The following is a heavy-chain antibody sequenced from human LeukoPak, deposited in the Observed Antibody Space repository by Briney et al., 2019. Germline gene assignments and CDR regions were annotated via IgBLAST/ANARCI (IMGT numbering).Heavy chain of an antibody. D-gene: IGHD3-10*01. J-gene: IGHJ4*02. CDR1: GFTVSSNY. V-gene: IGHV3-66*01. CDR3: ATFRSGFGEYY. Sequence: GGSLRLSCAAPGFTVSSNYMSWVRRAPGKGLEWVSVIYTDGSTYYPDSVKGRFTISRDNSKNTLDLQMNSLRIEDTAVYFCATFRSGFGEYYWGQGTLVTVSS. CDR2: IYTDGST.